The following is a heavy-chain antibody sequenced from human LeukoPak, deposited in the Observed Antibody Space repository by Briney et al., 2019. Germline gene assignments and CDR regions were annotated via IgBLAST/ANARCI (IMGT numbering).Heavy chain of an antibody. V-gene: IGHV3-73*01. CDR3: TRLDDSSGYYYKGFDY. D-gene: IGHD3-22*01. CDR2: IRSKASNYAT. CDR1: GFTLSGSA. J-gene: IGHJ4*02. Sequence: GGSLRLSCAASGFTLSGSAMHWVRQASGKGLEWVGRIRSKASNYATVYAASVKGRFTISRDDSENTAYLQMNSLKTEDTAVYYCTRLDDSSGYYYKGFDYWGQGTLVTVSS.